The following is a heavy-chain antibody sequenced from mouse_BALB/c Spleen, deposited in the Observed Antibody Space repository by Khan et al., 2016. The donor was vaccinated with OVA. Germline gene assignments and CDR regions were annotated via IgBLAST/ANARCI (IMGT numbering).Heavy chain of an antibody. CDR2: INTYTGEP. J-gene: IGHJ4*01. V-gene: IGHV9-3-1*01. CDR1: GYTFTNYG. CDR3: AREVGNLYGMNY. D-gene: IGHD6-1*01. Sequence: QIQLVQSGPELKKPGETVKISCKASGYTFTNYGMNWVKQAPGKGLKWMGWINTYTGEPTYADDFKGRFAFSLETSASTAYLQINNLKNEDTATXFCAREVGNLYGMNYGGKGTSVTVSS.